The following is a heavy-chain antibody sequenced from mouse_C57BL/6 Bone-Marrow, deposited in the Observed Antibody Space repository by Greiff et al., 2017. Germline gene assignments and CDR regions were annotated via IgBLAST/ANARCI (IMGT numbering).Heavy chain of an antibody. CDR2: ISDGGSYT. D-gene: IGHD2-12*01. CDR1: GFTFSSYA. CDR3: ARDQRIRLYSAPGFAY. Sequence: EVKVVESGGGLVKPGGSLKLSCAASGFTFSSYAMTWVRQTPEKRLEWVATISDGGSYTYYPDNVKGRFTISRDNAKNNLYLQMSHLKSEGTAMYSSARDQRIRLYSAPGFAYWGQGTLVTVSA. J-gene: IGHJ3*01. V-gene: IGHV5-4*01.